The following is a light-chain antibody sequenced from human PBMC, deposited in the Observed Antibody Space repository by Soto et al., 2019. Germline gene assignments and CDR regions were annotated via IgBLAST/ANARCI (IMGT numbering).Light chain of an antibody. Sequence: QSALTQPASVSGSPGQSITISCTGTSSGFGSYNFVSWYQHHPGKAPKLMIYDVSNRPSGVSNRFSGSKSGNTASLTISGLQAEDEADHYCCSYISSSTPYVFGTGTKLTVL. CDR2: DVS. CDR3: CSYISSSTPYV. J-gene: IGLJ1*01. V-gene: IGLV2-14*03. CDR1: SSGFGSYNF.